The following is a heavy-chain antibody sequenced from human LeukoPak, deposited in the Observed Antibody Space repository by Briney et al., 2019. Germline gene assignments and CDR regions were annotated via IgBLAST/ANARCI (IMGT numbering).Heavy chain of an antibody. CDR2: IWYDGSHQ. Sequence: GGSLRLSCTASGFTFSNYAMHWVRQAPGKGLEWVAVIWYDGSHQYYADSVKGRFTISRDNSKNTLYLQMNSLRAEDTAVYYCAKADSSGWPYYYYGMDVWGQGTTVTVSS. D-gene: IGHD6-19*01. V-gene: IGHV3-30*02. CDR1: GFTFSNYA. J-gene: IGHJ6*02. CDR3: AKADSSGWPYYYYGMDV.